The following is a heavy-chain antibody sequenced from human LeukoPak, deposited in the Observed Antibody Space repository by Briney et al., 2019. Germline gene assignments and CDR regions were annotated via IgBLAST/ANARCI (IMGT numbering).Heavy chain of an antibody. CDR1: GFTFSIYE. V-gene: IGHV3-48*03. CDR3: ARDRAAADP. D-gene: IGHD6-13*01. J-gene: IGHJ5*02. CDR2: ISSTGSTI. Sequence: GGSLRLSCAASGFTFSIYEMNWVRQAPGKGLEWVSYISSTGSTIYYADSVKGRFTISRDDSKNTLSLQMDSLRAEDTAVYYCARDRAAADPWGQGTLVTVSS.